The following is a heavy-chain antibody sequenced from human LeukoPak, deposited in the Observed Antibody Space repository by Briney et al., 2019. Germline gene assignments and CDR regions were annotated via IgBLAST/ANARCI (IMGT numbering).Heavy chain of an antibody. CDR2: ISSSGGRT. J-gene: IGHJ6*02. D-gene: IGHD2-2*01. CDR1: GFTFSSSN. V-gene: IGHV3-23*01. Sequence: PGGSLRLSCAASGFTFSSSNMNWVRQTPDKGLEWVASISSSGGRTYYADSAKGRFTVSRDNSKNTLYLQMNSLRAEDTAVYYCARETILPFTRYYYYGMDVWGQGTTVTVSS. CDR3: ARETILPFTRYYYYGMDV.